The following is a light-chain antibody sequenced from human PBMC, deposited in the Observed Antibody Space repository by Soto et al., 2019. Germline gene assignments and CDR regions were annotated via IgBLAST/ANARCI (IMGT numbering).Light chain of an antibody. CDR1: QDLTSY. J-gene: IGKJ3*01. V-gene: IGKV1-33*01. CDR3: EYCEDPPN. CDR2: DAS. Sequence: DFQMTQSPSSLSASVGVRVTITSQASQDLTSYLNWYQHQPGKAPKLLIYDASILEARVPSRFSGCGSGTDFTLSISSPKPEDEATYYCEYCEDPPNFGPATPVDCK.